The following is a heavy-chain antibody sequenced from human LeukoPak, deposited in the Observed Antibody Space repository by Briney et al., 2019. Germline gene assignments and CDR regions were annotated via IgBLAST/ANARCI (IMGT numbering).Heavy chain of an antibody. CDR2: IYYSGST. D-gene: IGHD6-6*01. Sequence: SETLSLTCPVSGGSISSSSYYWSWIRQPPGKGLEWIGYIYYSGSTNYNPSLKSRVTISVDTSKNQFSLKLSSVTAADTAVYYCARGESSSSEYFQHWGQGTLVTVSS. CDR3: ARGESSSSEYFQH. J-gene: IGHJ1*01. CDR1: GGSISSSSYY. V-gene: IGHV4-61*01.